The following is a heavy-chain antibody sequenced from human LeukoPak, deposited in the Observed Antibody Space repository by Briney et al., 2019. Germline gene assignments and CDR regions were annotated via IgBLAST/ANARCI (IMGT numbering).Heavy chain of an antibody. CDR3: ARGRVAAGTRAASFYFDY. J-gene: IGHJ4*02. Sequence: ASVKVSCKASGGTFSSYAISWVRQAPGQGLEWMGRIIPILGIANYAQKFQGRVTITADKSTSTAYMELSSLRSEDTAVYYCARGRVAAGTRAASFYFDYWGQGTLVTVSS. V-gene: IGHV1-69*04. CDR1: GGTFSSYA. D-gene: IGHD6-13*01. CDR2: IIPILGIA.